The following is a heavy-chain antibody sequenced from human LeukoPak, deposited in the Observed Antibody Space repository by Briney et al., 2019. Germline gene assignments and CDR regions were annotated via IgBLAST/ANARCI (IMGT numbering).Heavy chain of an antibody. D-gene: IGHD2/OR15-2a*01. CDR2: ISSRSDSE. CDR1: GFTFSSYG. CDR3: ARDSTRILGLFDY. V-gene: IGHV3-48*01. J-gene: IGHJ4*02. Sequence: GGSLRLSCAASGFTFSSYGMNWVRQAPEKGLEWVSYISSRSDSENYADSVKGRFTISRDNIRNLLYLQMNSLRAEDTAVYFCARDSTRILGLFDYWGQGTLVTISS.